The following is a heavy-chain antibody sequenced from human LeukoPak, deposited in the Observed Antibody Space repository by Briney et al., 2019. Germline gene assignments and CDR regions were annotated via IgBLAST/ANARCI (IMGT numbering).Heavy chain of an antibody. CDR1: GYTFTGYY. Sequence: ASVKVSCKASGYTFTGYYMHWVRQAPGQGLEWMGIINPSGGSTSYAQKFQGRVTMTRDMSTSTVYMELSSLRSEDTAVYYCARDQERGYSYGPFDYWGQGTLVTVSS. D-gene: IGHD5-18*01. V-gene: IGHV1-46*01. J-gene: IGHJ4*02. CDR2: INPSGGST. CDR3: ARDQERGYSYGPFDY.